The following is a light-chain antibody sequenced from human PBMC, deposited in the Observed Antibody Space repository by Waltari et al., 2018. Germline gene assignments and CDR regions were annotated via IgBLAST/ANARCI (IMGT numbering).Light chain of an antibody. CDR1: SRDVGYFNH. J-gene: IGLJ2*01. V-gene: IGLV2-14*01. CDR2: DVP. Sequence: QSALTQPASVSGSPGQSITISCTGTSRDVGYFNHVSWFQHHPDSAPTLPIYDVPAPPSGGSSRFSGSKSVHTASLTISGLQAEDEADYYCSSYTGRGTVIFGGGTKLTVL. CDR3: SSYTGRGTVI.